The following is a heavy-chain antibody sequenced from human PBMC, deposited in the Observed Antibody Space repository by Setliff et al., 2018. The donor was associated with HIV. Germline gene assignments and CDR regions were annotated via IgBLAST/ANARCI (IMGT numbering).Heavy chain of an antibody. J-gene: IGHJ6*03. CDR3: ARVSCSSWYSIPRYYYYSMDV. Sequence: PSETLSLTCAVYGGTFSGHYWSWIRQPPGQGLDWIGEIHPSGNTYYNPSLRSRVTTSVDTSKNQFSLRLRSVTAADTAVYYCARVSCSSWYSIPRYYYYSMDVWGDGTTVTVSS. V-gene: IGHV4-34*01. CDR2: IHPSGNT. CDR1: GGTFSGHY. D-gene: IGHD6-13*01.